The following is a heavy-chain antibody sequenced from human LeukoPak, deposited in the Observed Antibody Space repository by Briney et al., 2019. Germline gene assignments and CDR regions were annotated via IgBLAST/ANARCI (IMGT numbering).Heavy chain of an antibody. CDR1: GFTFGDYA. Sequence: GGSLRLSCTASGFTFGDYAMSWVRQAPGKGLEWVGFIRSKAYGGTTEYAASVKGRFTISRDDSKSIAYLQMNSLKTEDTAVYYCLVWFGELLFDCWGQGTLVTVSS. V-gene: IGHV3-49*04. D-gene: IGHD3-10*01. J-gene: IGHJ4*02. CDR3: LVWFGELLFDC. CDR2: IRSKAYGGTT.